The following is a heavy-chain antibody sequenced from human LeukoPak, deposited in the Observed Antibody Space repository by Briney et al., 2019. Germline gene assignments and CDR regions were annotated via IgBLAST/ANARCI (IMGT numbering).Heavy chain of an antibody. J-gene: IGHJ4*02. V-gene: IGHV3-9*01. Sequence: GGSLRLSCTVSGFTFDDYAMHWVRQAPGKGLEWVSGISWNSVTIAYADSVKGRFTISRHNAKNSLNLQMNSLRPEDTALYYCARGIAGANYYFDYWGQGTLVTVSS. CDR1: GFTFDDYA. CDR3: ARGIAGANYYFDY. CDR2: ISWNSVTI. D-gene: IGHD1-26*01.